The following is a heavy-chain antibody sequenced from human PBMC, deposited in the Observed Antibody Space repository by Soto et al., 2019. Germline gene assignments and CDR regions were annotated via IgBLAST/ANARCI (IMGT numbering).Heavy chain of an antibody. J-gene: IGHJ4*02. CDR1: GFTFSSYA. CDR3: AKDTRRYSSGWYLFDY. CDR2: ISGSGGST. Sequence: EVQLLESGGGLVQPGGSLRLSCAASGFTFSSYAMSWVRQAPGKGLEWVSAISGSGGSTYYADSVKGRFTISRDNSKNTLYLQMNSLRAEDTAVYYCAKDTRRYSSGWYLFDYWGQGTLVTVSS. V-gene: IGHV3-23*01. D-gene: IGHD6-19*01.